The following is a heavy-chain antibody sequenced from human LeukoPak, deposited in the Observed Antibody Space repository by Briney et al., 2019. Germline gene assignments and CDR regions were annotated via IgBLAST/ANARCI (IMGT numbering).Heavy chain of an antibody. D-gene: IGHD2-2*01. CDR1: GGSISSGNYY. CDR2: IYSGGST. Sequence: SETLSLTCTVSGGSISSGNYYWTWIRQPAGKGLEWIGHIYSGGSTNFHPFLKSRVTISVDTSKTQLFLKLTSVTAADTAVYYCGRGKYCGDTRCHGYYYMDVWGRGTTVTVSS. J-gene: IGHJ6*03. CDR3: GRGKYCGDTRCHGYYYMDV. V-gene: IGHV4-61*09.